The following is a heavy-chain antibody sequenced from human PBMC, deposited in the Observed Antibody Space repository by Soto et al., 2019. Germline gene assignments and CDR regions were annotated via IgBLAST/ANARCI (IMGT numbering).Heavy chain of an antibody. CDR3: AKHRMSTAIVDY. V-gene: IGHV3-23*01. CDR1: GFTFGSYG. D-gene: IGHD5-18*01. CDR2: ISGAGGST. Sequence: GESLKISCAASGFTFGSYGMSWVRQAPGKGLEWVSAISGAGGSTYYADSVKGRFTISRDNSKNTLFLHMSSLRAEDTAIYFCAKHRMSTAIVDYWGQGTLVTVSS. J-gene: IGHJ4*02.